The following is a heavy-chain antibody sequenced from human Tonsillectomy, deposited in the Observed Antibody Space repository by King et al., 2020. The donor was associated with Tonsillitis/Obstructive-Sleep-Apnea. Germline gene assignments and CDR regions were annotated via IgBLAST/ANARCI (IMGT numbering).Heavy chain of an antibody. J-gene: IGHJ4*02. V-gene: IGHV5-51*01. D-gene: IGHD2-15*01. CDR2: IYPGDSDT. Sequence: QLVQSGAEVKKPGESLKISCKGSGYSFTSYWIGWVRQMPGKGLEWMGIIYPGDSDTRYSPSFQGQVTISADKSISTAYLQWSGLKASDTAMYYCATRTYCSGCSCYWIFDYWGQGTLVTVSS. CDR3: ATRTYCSGCSCYWIFDY. CDR1: GYSFTSYW.